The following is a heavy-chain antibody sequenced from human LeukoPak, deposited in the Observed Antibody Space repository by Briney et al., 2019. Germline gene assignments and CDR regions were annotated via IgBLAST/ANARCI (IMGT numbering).Heavy chain of an antibody. J-gene: IGHJ4*02. V-gene: IGHV3-21*01. CDR3: ARDDSEDIAVAGFDY. CDR1: GFTFSSYS. Sequence: PGGSLRLSCAASGFTFSSYSMNWVRQAPGKGLEWASSISSSSSYIYYADSVKGRFTISRDNAKNSLYLQMNSLRAEDTAVYYCARDDSEDIAVAGFDYWGQGTLVTVSS. D-gene: IGHD6-19*01. CDR2: ISSSSSYI.